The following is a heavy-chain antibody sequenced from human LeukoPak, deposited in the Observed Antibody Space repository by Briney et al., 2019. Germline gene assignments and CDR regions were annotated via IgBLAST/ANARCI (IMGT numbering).Heavy chain of an antibody. J-gene: IGHJ6*03. D-gene: IGHD6-13*01. CDR3: SSHSRAGHYYFYYMVV. CDR1: GVSITSSSYN. V-gene: IGHV4-39*01. Sequence: SETLSLTCTVSGVSITSSSYNWGWIRQPPGTGLEWIGSIYYSGNTYYNPSLKSRVTISVDTSKNQFSLKLNSVTAADTAVYYCSSHSRAGHYYFYYMVVWGKGTTVTVSS. CDR2: IYYSGNT.